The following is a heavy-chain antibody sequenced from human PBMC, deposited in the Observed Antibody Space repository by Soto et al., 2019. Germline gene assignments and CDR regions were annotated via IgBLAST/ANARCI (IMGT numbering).Heavy chain of an antibody. Sequence: ASVKVSCKASGYTFTSYGISWVRQAPGQGLEWMGWISAYNGNTNYAQKLQGRVTMTTDTSTSTAYMELRSLRSDDTAVYYCATDRARKDSGSYLYYYYGMDVWGQGTTVTVSS. CDR2: ISAYNGNT. D-gene: IGHD1-26*01. CDR3: ATDRARKDSGSYLYYYYGMDV. J-gene: IGHJ6*02. CDR1: GYTFTSYG. V-gene: IGHV1-18*01.